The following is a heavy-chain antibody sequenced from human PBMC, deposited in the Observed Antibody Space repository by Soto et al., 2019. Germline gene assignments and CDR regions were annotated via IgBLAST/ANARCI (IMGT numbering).Heavy chain of an antibody. J-gene: IGHJ4*02. CDR2: IYYSGST. CDR1: GGSISSSSYY. Sequence: SETLSLTCTVSGGSISSSSYYWGWIRQPPGKGLEWIGSIYYSGSTYYNPSLKSRVTISVDTSKNQFSLKLSSVTAADTAVYYCARQGIRVGDFDSWGQGTLVTVSS. V-gene: IGHV4-39*01. CDR3: ARQGIRVGDFDS. D-gene: IGHD3-16*01.